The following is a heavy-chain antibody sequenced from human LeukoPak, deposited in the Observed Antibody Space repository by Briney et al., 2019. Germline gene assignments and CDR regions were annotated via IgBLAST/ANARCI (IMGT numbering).Heavy chain of an antibody. V-gene: IGHV4-34*01. D-gene: IGHD3-22*01. CDR1: GGSFSGNY. CDR3: ARGPLRNYYDSSGYYVDY. Sequence: ETLSLTCAVYGGSFSGNYWGWIRQPPGKGLEWIGSIYYSGSTYYNPSLKSRVTISVDTSKNQFSLKLSSVTAADTAVYYCARGPLRNYYDSSGYYVDYWGQGTLVTVSS. J-gene: IGHJ4*02. CDR2: IYYSGST.